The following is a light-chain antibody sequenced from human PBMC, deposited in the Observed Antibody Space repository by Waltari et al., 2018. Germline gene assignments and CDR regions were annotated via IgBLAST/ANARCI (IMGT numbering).Light chain of an antibody. J-gene: IGLJ2*01. V-gene: IGLV2-23*02. CDR3: CSFAGRGFSVI. Sequence: SALTQPASVSGSPGQSITISCTGPSSDVGKYNLFSWYQQHPGEVPKLMIYEVTKRPSGVSDRFSGSKSGNTASLTISGLQAEDEADYFCCSFAGRGFSVIFGGGTKLTVL. CDR2: EVT. CDR1: SSDVGKYNL.